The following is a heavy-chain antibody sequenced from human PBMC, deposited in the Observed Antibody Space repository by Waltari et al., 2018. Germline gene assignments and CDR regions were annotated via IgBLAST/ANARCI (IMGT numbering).Heavy chain of an antibody. CDR1: GYTLTELS. Sequence: QVQLVQSGAEVKKPGASVKVSCKVSGYTLTELSMHWVRQAPGKGLEWMGGFDPEDGETIYAQKFQGRVTMTEDTSTDTAYMELSSLRSEDTAVYYCATKGYYDILTGESRDWFDPWGQGTLVTVSS. D-gene: IGHD3-9*01. CDR2: FDPEDGET. CDR3: ATKGYYDILTGESRDWFDP. V-gene: IGHV1-24*01. J-gene: IGHJ5*02.